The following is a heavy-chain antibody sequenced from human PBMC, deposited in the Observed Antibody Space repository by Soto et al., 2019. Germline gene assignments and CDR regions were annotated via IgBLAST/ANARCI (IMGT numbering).Heavy chain of an antibody. CDR2: IWHDGSNK. V-gene: IGHV3-33*01. CDR1: YG. Sequence: YGMHWVRRAPGKGLEWVAGIWHDGSNKYYADSVKGRFTISRDNSKNTLYLQMNSLRAEDTAVYYCARDYRGWFDPWGQGTLVTVAS. CDR3: ARDYRGWFDP. J-gene: IGHJ5*02.